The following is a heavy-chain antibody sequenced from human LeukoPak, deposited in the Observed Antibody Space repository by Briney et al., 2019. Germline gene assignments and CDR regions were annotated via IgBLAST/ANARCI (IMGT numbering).Heavy chain of an antibody. CDR3: AKDPREGWLQSPY. CDR1: GFTFSSYG. CDR2: ISDSGGTT. D-gene: IGHD5-24*01. Sequence: GGSLRLSCAASGFTFSSYGMSWVRQAPGKGLEWVSGISDSGGTTYYVDSVKGRFTISRDNSKNTLYLQMNSLTAGDTAVYYCAKDPREGWLQSPYWGQGTLVTVSS. J-gene: IGHJ4*02. V-gene: IGHV3-23*01.